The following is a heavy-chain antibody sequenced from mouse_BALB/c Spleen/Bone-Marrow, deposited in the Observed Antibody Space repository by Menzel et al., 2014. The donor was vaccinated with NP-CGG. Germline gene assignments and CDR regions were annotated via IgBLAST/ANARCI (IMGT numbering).Heavy chain of an antibody. Sequence: EVKVEESGGGLVQPGGSRKLSCAASGFTFSSFGMHWVRQAPEKGLEWVAYISNGSSPIYYADTVKGRFPISRDNPKNALFLQMTSLRSEDTAMYYCARKGAMITHYYAMDYWGQGTSITVSS. J-gene: IGHJ4*01. CDR3: ARKGAMITHYYAMDY. CDR1: GFTFSSFG. D-gene: IGHD2-4*01. CDR2: ISNGSSPI. V-gene: IGHV5-17*02.